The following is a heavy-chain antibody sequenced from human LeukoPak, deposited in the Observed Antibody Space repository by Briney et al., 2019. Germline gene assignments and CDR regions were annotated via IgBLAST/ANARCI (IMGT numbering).Heavy chain of an antibody. D-gene: IGHD3-3*01. CDR2: IYYSGST. J-gene: IGHJ3*02. CDR3: ERATFRITIFGVVMTPFDI. Sequence: KPSETLSLTCTVSGGSISSYYWSWIRQPPGKGLEWIGYIYYSGSTNYNPSLKSRVTISVDTSKNQFSLKLSSVTAADTAVYYCERATFRITIFGVVMTPFDIWGQGTMVTVSS. CDR1: GGSISSYY. V-gene: IGHV4-59*01.